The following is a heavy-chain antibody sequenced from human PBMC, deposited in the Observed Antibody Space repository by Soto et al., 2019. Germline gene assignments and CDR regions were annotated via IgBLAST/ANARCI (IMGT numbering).Heavy chain of an antibody. V-gene: IGHV4-31*03. CDR1: CGSISSGGYY. J-gene: IGHJ4*02. Sequence: TSETRSLTCTFSCGSISSGGYYWSWIRQHPGKGLEWIGYIYYSGSTYYNPSLKSRVTISVDTSKNQFSLKLSSVTAADTAVYYCASGYYDSSGYYHTLFNYWGQGTLVTVSS. D-gene: IGHD3-22*01. CDR3: ASGYYDSSGYYHTLFNY. CDR2: IYYSGST.